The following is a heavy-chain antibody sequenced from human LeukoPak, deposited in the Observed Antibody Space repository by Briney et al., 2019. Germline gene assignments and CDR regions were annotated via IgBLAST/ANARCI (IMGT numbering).Heavy chain of an antibody. CDR2: ISYDGSNK. CDR3: ARGLDDYFDY. V-gene: IGHV3-30*04. J-gene: IGHJ4*02. Sequence: PGGSLRLSCAASGFTFSSYAMHWVRQAPGKGLEWVAVISYDGSNKYYAGSVKGRFTISRDNSKNTLYLQMNSLRAEDTAVYYCARGLDDYFDYWGQGTLVTVSS. CDR1: GFTFSSYA.